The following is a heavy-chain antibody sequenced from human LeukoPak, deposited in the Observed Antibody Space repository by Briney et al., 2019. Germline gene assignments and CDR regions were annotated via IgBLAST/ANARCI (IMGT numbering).Heavy chain of an antibody. CDR1: GGTFSSYA. J-gene: IGHJ4*02. CDR2: INPSGGST. Sequence: ASVKVSCKASGGTFSSYAISWVRQAPGQGLEWMGIINPSGGSTSYAQKFQGRVTMTRDTSTSTVYMELSSLRSEDTAVYYCARSDTTGPGRNPFDHWGQGTLVTVSS. V-gene: IGHV1-46*01. CDR3: ARSDTTGPGRNPFDH. D-gene: IGHD1-1*01.